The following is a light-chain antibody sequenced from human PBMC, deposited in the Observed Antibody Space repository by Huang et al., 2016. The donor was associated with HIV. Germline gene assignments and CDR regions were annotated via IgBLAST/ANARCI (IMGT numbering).Light chain of an antibody. J-gene: IGKJ2*01. Sequence: DTVTITCRASQNIDIYLNWYQQRPGKAPKLLIYTASSLQTGVPSRFSGSGSGTDFTLTIDSLQPEDFATYYCLQSYSMFRTFGQGTKLDFK. CDR3: LQSYSMFRT. V-gene: IGKV1-39*01. CDR2: TAS. CDR1: QNIDIY.